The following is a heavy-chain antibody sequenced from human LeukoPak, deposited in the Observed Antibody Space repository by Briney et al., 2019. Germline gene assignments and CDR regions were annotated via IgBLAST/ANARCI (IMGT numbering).Heavy chain of an antibody. CDR1: GFTFSTYW. D-gene: IGHD2-15*01. CDR2: LKQDGSEE. J-gene: IGHJ5*02. Sequence: GGSLRLSCVASGFTFSTYWMTWVRQAPGKGLEWAANLKQDGSEEYYVDSVKGRFTISRDNSKNSLYLQMNSLRAEDTAVYYCARGSRGFDPWGQGTLVTVSS. V-gene: IGHV3-7*01. CDR3: ARGSRGFDP.